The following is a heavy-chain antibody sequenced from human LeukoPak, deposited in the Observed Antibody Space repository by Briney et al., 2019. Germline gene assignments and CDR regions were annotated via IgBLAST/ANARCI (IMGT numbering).Heavy chain of an antibody. CDR3: AKRPMLGELLDQFGY. Sequence: GGSLRLSCAASGFTFSSYSMNWVRQAPGKGLEWVSYISSSSSSIYYADSVKGRFTISRDNAKHSLYLQMNSLRAEDTAVYYCAKRPMLGELLDQFGYWGQGTLVTVSS. CDR1: GFTFSSYS. D-gene: IGHD3-10*02. CDR2: ISSSSSSI. V-gene: IGHV3-48*01. J-gene: IGHJ4*02.